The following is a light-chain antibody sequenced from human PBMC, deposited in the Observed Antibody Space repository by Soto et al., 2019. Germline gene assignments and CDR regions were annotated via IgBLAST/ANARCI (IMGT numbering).Light chain of an antibody. CDR2: DTS. V-gene: IGKV3-11*01. CDR1: QSISGY. CDR3: QQRSNWPLT. Sequence: EIVFTQSPATLSLSPGERATLSCRASQSISGYLAWYQQKPGQAPRLPIYDTSNRATGIPARFSGSGSETDFTLTISSLEPEDFAVYYCQQRSNWPLTFGGGTKVDIK. J-gene: IGKJ4*01.